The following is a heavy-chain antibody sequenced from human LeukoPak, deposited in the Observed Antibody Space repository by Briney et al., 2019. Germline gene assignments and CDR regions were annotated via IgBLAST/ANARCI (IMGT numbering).Heavy chain of an antibody. D-gene: IGHD6-19*01. V-gene: IGHV3-21*01. J-gene: IGHJ3*02. Sequence: GGSLRLSCAASGFTFSIHGMNWVRQAPGKGLEWVSSISSSSRYIYYADSVKGRFTISRDNAKNSLYLQVSSLRAEDTAVYYCARVSVAAAFDIWGQGTMVTVSS. CDR1: GFTFSIHG. CDR3: ARVSVAAAFDI. CDR2: ISSSSRYI.